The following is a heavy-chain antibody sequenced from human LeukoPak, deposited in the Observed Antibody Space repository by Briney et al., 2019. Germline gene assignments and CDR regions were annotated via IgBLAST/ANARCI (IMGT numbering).Heavy chain of an antibody. CDR1: GFTISSYG. CDR2: IWYDGSNK. V-gene: IGHV3-33*01. J-gene: IGHJ4*02. CDR3: ARDGILTGARGLDY. D-gene: IGHD3-9*01. Sequence: GRSLRLTCAASGFTISSYGMHWVRQGPGPGLEWVSVIWYDGSNKYYADSVKGRFTIARDNSKNTLYLQMNSLRAEDTAVYYCARDGILTGARGLDYWGQGTLVTVSS.